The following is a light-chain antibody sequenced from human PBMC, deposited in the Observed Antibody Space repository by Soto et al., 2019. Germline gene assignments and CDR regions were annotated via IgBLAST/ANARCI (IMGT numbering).Light chain of an antibody. CDR1: QSLNRN. J-gene: IGKJ3*01. Sequence: EILLTQSPATLSVSPGERATLSCRASQSLNRNLAWYQQKPGQAPRLIFYGASTRASSIPGRFSGSGSGTAFTLPSSTLHSDDFALYYCHHYNDWPPVFAFGPGTKVD. V-gene: IGKV3D-15*01. CDR3: HHYNDWPPVFA. CDR2: GAS.